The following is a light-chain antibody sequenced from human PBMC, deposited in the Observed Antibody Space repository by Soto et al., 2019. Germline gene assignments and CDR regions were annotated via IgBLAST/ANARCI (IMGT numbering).Light chain of an antibody. V-gene: IGKV3-15*01. CDR2: DVS. J-gene: IGKJ5*01. Sequence: EIVLTQSPGTLSLSPGERATLSYWASQSVTNDYLAWYQQKHGQAPRLLIYDVSSRATGVPSRFSGTGSETDFTLTISGLQFEDSAIYFCQQYNNWPFSFGPGTRLEIK. CDR1: QSVTND. CDR3: QQYNNWPFS.